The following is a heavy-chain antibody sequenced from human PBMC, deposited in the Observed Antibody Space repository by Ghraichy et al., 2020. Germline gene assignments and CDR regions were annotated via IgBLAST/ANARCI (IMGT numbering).Heavy chain of an antibody. CDR1: GFTFISHG. V-gene: IGHV3-23*01. D-gene: IGHD4-17*01. CDR3: AKDRGDYSNFRFDP. Sequence: LSLTCVASGFTFISHGMSWVRQAPGKGLEWVSSISGSGGSTYNADSVKGRFTISRDNSKNTLFLQMSSLRAEDTAIYYCAKDRGDYSNFRFDPWGQGTLVTVSS. J-gene: IGHJ5*02. CDR2: ISGSGGST.